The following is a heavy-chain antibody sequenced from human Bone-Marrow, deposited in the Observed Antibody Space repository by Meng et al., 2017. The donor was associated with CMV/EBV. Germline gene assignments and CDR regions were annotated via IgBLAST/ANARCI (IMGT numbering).Heavy chain of an antibody. V-gene: IGHV3-30*02. D-gene: IGHD2-2*01. J-gene: IGHJ4*02. Sequence: GGSLRLTCAASGFTFSSYGKYWVRQAPGKGLEWVAFIRYDGSNKYYAASVKGRFTISRDNSKNTLYLQMNSLRAEDTAVYYCARGPVPAAIFMYDFDYWGQGTLVTVSS. CDR2: IRYDGSNK. CDR1: GFTFSSYG. CDR3: ARGPVPAAIFMYDFDY.